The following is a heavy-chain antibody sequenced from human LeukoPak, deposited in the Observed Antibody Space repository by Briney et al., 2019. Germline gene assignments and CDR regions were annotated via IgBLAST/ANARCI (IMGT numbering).Heavy chain of an antibody. D-gene: IGHD3-10*01. Sequence: GGSLRLSCVASGFTFSSDAMSWVRQAPGKGLEWVSAMSGSGDETHYADSVKGRFTISRDNSKNTLYLHVNSLRAEDTAVYYCAKELWFGELLTLDHWGQGTLVTVSS. J-gene: IGHJ4*02. CDR1: GFTFSSDA. CDR3: AKELWFGELLTLDH. V-gene: IGHV3-23*01. CDR2: MSGSGDET.